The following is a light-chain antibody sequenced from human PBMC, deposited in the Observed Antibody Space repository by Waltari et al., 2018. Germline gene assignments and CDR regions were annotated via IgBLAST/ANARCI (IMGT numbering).Light chain of an antibody. CDR1: SSHVGGYNY. J-gene: IGLJ1*01. Sequence: QSALTQPSSVSGSPGQSVTISCTGTSSHVGGYNYVSWSQQHPGKVPKLMIYDVSKRPSGVPDRFSGSKSGNTASLIISGLQAEDEADYYCCSYAGSFYVFGIGTKVTVL. CDR2: DVS. V-gene: IGLV2-11*01. CDR3: CSYAGSFYV.